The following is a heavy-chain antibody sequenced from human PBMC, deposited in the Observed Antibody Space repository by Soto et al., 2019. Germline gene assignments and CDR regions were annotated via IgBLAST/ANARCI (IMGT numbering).Heavy chain of an antibody. CDR1: GGSIKNSGYY. D-gene: IGHD4-4*01. CDR3: GRDAVTKRDFYYYGMDV. CDR2: ISYSGST. J-gene: IGHJ6*02. Sequence: SETLCLTCTVSGGSIKNSGYYWSWVRQHPEMGLEWIGYISYSGSTDYAPSLKSRATMSVDTSKNQFFLNLTSVTAADTAVYYCGRDAVTKRDFYYYGMDVWGRGTTVTVSS. V-gene: IGHV4-31*03.